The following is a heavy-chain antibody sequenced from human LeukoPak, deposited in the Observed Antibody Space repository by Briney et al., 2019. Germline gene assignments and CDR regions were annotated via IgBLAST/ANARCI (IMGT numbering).Heavy chain of an antibody. CDR1: GFTFSSYA. D-gene: IGHD6-19*01. J-gene: IGHJ3*02. V-gene: IGHV3-23*01. CDR2: ISGSGGST. Sequence: GGSLRLSCAASGFTFSSYAMSWVRQAPGKGLEWVSAISGSGGSTYYADSVKGRFTISRDNSKNTLYLQMNSLRAEDTAVYYCAKVLVWYSSRLDACHIWGQGPMVIVPS. CDR3: AKVLVWYSSRLDACHI.